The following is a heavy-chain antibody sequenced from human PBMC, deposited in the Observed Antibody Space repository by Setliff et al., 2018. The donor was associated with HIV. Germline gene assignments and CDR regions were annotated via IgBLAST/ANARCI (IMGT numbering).Heavy chain of an antibody. Sequence: GESLKISCSGSGYTFTNYWIGWVRQMPGGGLEWMGIIYPGDADTRYSQSFEGQVTMSVDKSINTAYLQWNSLKASDTAMYYWARQQTDTSGYNNWFDSWGQGTLVTVSS. CDR2: IYPGDADT. CDR3: ARQQTDTSGYNNWFDS. CDR1: GYTFTNYW. J-gene: IGHJ5*01. D-gene: IGHD3-3*01. V-gene: IGHV5-51*01.